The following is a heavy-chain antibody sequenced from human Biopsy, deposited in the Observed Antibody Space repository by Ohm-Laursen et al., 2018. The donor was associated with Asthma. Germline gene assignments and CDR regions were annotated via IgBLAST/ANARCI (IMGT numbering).Heavy chain of an antibody. V-gene: IGHV1-3*04. CDR1: GYNFISFA. J-gene: IGHJ3*01. D-gene: IGHD3-9*01. CDR2: VNTGNGDT. CDR3: ARTYYDFLTGQVKDVFGV. Sequence: ASVKISCKASGYNFISFAIHWVRQAPGQRLEWVGWVNTGNGDTKYSQKFQGRVTITRDTSASTAYMELRSLRSEDTATYYCARTYYDFLTGQVKDVFGVWGQGTMVTVSS.